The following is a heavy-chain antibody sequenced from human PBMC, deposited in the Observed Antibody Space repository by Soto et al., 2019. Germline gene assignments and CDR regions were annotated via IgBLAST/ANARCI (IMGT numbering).Heavy chain of an antibody. J-gene: IGHJ6*02. CDR2: IIPVFGRV. CDR1: GGTFSSRA. D-gene: IGHD3-16*01. CDR3: ANSRGGTFLGYHGMDI. V-gene: IGHV1-69*01. Sequence: QVQLVQFGPEVKKTGTSVKVSCKASGGTFSSRAISWVRQAPGQGLEWMGGIIPVFGRVNYAEKFQDRVTITADESTGTVYIELSSLRSEDTALYYCANSRGGTFLGYHGMDIWGQGTTGSVSS.